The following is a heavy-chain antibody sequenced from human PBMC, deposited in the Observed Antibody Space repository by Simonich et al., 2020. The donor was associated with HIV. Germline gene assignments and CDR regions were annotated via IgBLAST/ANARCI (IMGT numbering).Heavy chain of an antibody. V-gene: IGHV4-34*01. J-gene: IGHJ4*02. CDR1: GSSFSGYY. CDR3: ARGFYQRLYYFDY. Sequence: QVQLQQWGAGLLKPSETLSLTCAVYGSSFSGYYWSWIRQPPGKRLEWIGEINHSGSTNYNPSLKSRVTISVDTSKNQFSLKLSSVTAADTAVYYCARGFYQRLYYFDYWGQGTLVTVSS. D-gene: IGHD2-2*01. CDR2: INHSGST.